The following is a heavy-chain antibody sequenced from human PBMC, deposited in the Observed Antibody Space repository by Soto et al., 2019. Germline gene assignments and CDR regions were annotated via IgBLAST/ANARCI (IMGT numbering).Heavy chain of an antibody. D-gene: IGHD2-15*01. Sequence: QVQLVESGGCVVQPGRSLRLSCAASGFTFSSYAMYWVRQAPGKGLAWVAVISYDGNNKYYADSVKGRFTISRDNSKNTLYLQMSSLRAEDTAVYYCARAGCDGGSCYTLVGLRYGMDVWGQGTTVTVSS. CDR2: ISYDGNNK. CDR3: ARAGCDGGSCYTLVGLRYGMDV. V-gene: IGHV3-30-3*01. CDR1: GFTFSSYA. J-gene: IGHJ6*02.